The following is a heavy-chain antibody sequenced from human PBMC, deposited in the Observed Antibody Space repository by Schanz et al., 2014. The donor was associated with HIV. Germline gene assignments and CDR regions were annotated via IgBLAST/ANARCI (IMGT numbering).Heavy chain of an antibody. Sequence: QLVESGGGLIQPGGSLRLSCVFSGFTVSNNHLSWVRQAPGKGLEWVSIIYSAGTTYYRDSVKGRFTISRDNSKNTLYLQMNSLGAEDTAVYYCAKVAIHSSGWLPFDYWGQGTLVTVSS. V-gene: IGHV3-53*01. J-gene: IGHJ4*02. CDR2: IYSAGTT. CDR3: AKVAIHSSGWLPFDY. CDR1: GFTVSNNH. D-gene: IGHD6-19*01.